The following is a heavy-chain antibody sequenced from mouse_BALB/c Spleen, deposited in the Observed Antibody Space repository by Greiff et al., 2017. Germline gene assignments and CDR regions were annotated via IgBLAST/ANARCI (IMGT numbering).Heavy chain of an antibody. V-gene: IGHV5-6-5*01. CDR1: GFTFSSYA. CDR2: ISSGGST. J-gene: IGHJ4*01. D-gene: IGHD2-4*01. Sequence: EVQVVESGGGLVKPGGSLKLSCAASGFTFSSYAMSWVRQTPEKRLEWVASISSGGSTYYPDSVKGRFTISRDNARNILYLQMSSLRSEDTAMYYCARYDYDVAMDYWGQGTSVTVSS. CDR3: ARYDYDVAMDY.